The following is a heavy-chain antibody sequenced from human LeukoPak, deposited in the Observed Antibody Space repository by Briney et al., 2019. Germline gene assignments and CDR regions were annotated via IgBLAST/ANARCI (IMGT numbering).Heavy chain of an antibody. V-gene: IGHV1-69*13. CDR3: ASGSPSIVVVITFDAFDI. CDR2: IIPIFGTA. CDR1: GGTFSSYA. Sequence: SVKVSCKASGGTFSSYAISWVRQAPGQGLEWMGGIIPIFGTANYAQKFQGRVTITADESTSTAYMELSSLRSEDTAVYYCASGSPSIVVVITFDAFDIWGQGTMVTVSS. D-gene: IGHD3-22*01. J-gene: IGHJ3*02.